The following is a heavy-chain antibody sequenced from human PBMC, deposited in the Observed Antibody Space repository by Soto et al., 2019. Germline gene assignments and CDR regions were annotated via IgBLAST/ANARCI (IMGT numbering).Heavy chain of an antibody. CDR1: GGSISNYY. CDR2: IYDSGST. J-gene: IGHJ4*02. D-gene: IGHD1-26*01. Sequence: SETLSLTCTVSGGSISNYYWSWVRQPPGKGLEWIGYIYDSGSTNYNPSLKSRVTISVDTSKNTLYLQMNSLRVEDTAVYYCATSKGGVSNGPTTYWGQGTLVTVSS. CDR3: ATSKGGVSNGPTTY. V-gene: IGHV4-59*12.